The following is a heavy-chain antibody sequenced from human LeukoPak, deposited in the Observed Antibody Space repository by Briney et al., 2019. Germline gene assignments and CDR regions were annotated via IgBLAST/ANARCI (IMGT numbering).Heavy chain of an antibody. CDR1: AFTFSRYW. CDR2: INQDGSEK. D-gene: IGHD5-12*01. V-gene: IGHV3-7*01. J-gene: IGHJ4*02. CDR3: ASDYDSGY. Sequence: GGSLRLSCVASAFTFSRYWMNWVRQAPGKGLEWVANINQDGSEKNYVDSVKGRFTISRDNAKNSLYLQMNSLRAEDTAVYYCASDYDSGYWGQGTLVTVSS.